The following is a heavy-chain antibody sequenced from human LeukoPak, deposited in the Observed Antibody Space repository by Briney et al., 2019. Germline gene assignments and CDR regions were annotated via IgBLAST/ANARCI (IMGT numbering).Heavy chain of an antibody. CDR1: GGSFSGYY. D-gene: IGHD6-13*01. CDR3: ARTLEQQLVPGYFDY. V-gene: IGHV4-34*01. Sequence: SETLSLTCAVYGGSFSGYYWSWIRQPPGKGLEWIGEINHSGSTNYNPSLKSRVTISVDTSKNQFSLKLSSVTAADTAVYYCARTLEQQLVPGYFDYWGQGTLVTVSS. CDR2: INHSGST. J-gene: IGHJ4*02.